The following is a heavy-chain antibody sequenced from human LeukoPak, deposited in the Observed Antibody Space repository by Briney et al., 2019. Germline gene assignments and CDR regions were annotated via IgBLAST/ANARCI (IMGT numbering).Heavy chain of an antibody. CDR3: ARPAPRGLRGWFDP. Sequence: SETLSLTCAVYGGSFSGYYWSWIRQPPGKGLEWIGEINHSGSTNYNPSLKSRVTISVDTSKNQFSLKLSSVTAADTAVYYCARPAPRGLRGWFDPWGQGTLVTVSS. J-gene: IGHJ5*02. V-gene: IGHV4-34*01. CDR2: INHSGST. D-gene: IGHD3-16*01. CDR1: GGSFSGYY.